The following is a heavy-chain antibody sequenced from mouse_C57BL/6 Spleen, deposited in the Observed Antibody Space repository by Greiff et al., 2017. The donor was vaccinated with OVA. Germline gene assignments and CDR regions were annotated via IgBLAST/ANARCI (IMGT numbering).Heavy chain of an antibody. Sequence: VQLQQPGAELVRPGTSVKLSCKASGYTFTSYWMHWVKQRPGQGLEWIGVIDPSDSYTNYNQKFKGKATLTVDPSSSTAYMQLSSLTAEDSAVYYCAHSSGYWGQGTTLTVSS. D-gene: IGHD3-2*02. CDR1: GYTFTSYW. CDR3: AHSSGY. V-gene: IGHV1-59*01. J-gene: IGHJ2*01. CDR2: IDPSDSYT.